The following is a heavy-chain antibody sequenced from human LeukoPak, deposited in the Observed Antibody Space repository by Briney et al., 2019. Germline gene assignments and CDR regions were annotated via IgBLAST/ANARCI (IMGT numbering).Heavy chain of an antibody. CDR3: ARDGGGRNYDFWSGYYPYDY. Sequence: GGSLRLFCAASGFTFSSYSMNWVRQAPGKGLEWVSYISSSRSTIYYADSVKGRFTISRDNAKNSLYLQMNSLRAEDTAVYYCARDGGGRNYDFWSGYYPYDYWGQGTLVTVSS. CDR1: GFTFSSYS. CDR2: ISSSRSTI. J-gene: IGHJ4*02. D-gene: IGHD3-3*01. V-gene: IGHV3-48*04.